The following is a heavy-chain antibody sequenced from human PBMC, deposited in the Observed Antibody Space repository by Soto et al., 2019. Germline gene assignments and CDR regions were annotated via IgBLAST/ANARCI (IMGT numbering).Heavy chain of an antibody. J-gene: IGHJ6*02. D-gene: IGHD2-21*02. CDR3: TTDKVQGTYCGGDCLYGMDV. CDR1: GFTFSNAW. CDR2: IKSKTDGGTT. V-gene: IGHV3-15*01. Sequence: PGGSLRLSCAASGFTFSNAWMSWVRQAPGKGLEWVGRIKSKTDGGTTDYAAPVKGRFTISRDDSKSTLYLQMNSLKTEDTAVYYCTTDKVQGTYCGGDCLYGMDVWGQGTTVTVPS.